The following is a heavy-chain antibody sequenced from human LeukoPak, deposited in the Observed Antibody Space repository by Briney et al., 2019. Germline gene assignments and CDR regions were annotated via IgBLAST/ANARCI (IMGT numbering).Heavy chain of an antibody. CDR1: GFTFDDYA. CDR3: AKGGGLTSLNYYYYHMDV. Sequence: PGGSLRLSCAASGFTFDDYAMHWVRQAPGKCLEWVSVISGDGGSTYYADSVKGRFTISRDNSKNSLYLQMNSLRTEDTALYYCAKGGGLTSLNYYYYHMDVWGKGTTVTVSS. CDR2: ISGDGGST. J-gene: IGHJ6*03. V-gene: IGHV3-43*02. D-gene: IGHD3-16*01.